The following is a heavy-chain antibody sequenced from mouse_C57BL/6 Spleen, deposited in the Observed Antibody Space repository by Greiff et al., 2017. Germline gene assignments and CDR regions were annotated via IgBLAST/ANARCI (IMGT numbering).Heavy chain of an antibody. Sequence: EVKLMESGGGLVKPGGSLKLSCAASGFTFSSYTMSWVRQTPEKRLEWVATISGGGGNTYYPDSVKGRFTISRDNAKNTLYLQMSSLRSEDTALYSCARLKLGPGDYFDYWGQGTTLTVSS. CDR1: GFTFSSYT. D-gene: IGHD4-1*01. CDR2: ISGGGGNT. J-gene: IGHJ2*01. CDR3: ARLKLGPGDYFDY. V-gene: IGHV5-9*01.